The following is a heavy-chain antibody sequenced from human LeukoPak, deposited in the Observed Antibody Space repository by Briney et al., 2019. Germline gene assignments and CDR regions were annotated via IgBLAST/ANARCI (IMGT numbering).Heavy chain of an antibody. V-gene: IGHV1-69*13. J-gene: IGHJ6*03. CDR3: ARARLLWFGELYPSYYYMDV. D-gene: IGHD3-10*01. Sequence: ASVKVSCKASGGTFSSYAISWVRQAPGQGLEWMGGIIPIFGTANYAQKFQGRVTITADESTSTAYMELSSLRSEDTAVYYCARARLLWFGELYPSYYYMDVWGKGTTVTISS. CDR2: IIPIFGTA. CDR1: GGTFSSYA.